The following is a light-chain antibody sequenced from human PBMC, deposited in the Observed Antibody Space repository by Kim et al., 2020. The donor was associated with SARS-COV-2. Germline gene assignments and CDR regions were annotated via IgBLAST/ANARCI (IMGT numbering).Light chain of an antibody. CDR3: LQDHTYPLT. V-gene: IGKV1-6*01. Sequence: ATHMTQSPSSLSASVGDRVTITCRASQVIRFDLHWYQQKPGKAPRLLIYGASKLQNGVPSRFSGSGSNTDFTLTIDSLQPEDIATYYCLQDHTYPLTFGGGTKVDIK. CDR1: QVIRFD. J-gene: IGKJ4*01. CDR2: GAS.